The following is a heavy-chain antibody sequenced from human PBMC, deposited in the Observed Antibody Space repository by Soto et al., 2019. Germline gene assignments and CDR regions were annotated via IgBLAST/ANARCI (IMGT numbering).Heavy chain of an antibody. V-gene: IGHV3-30*18. J-gene: IGHJ3*02. D-gene: IGHD3-9*01. CDR1: GFTFSSYG. CDR2: ISYDGSNK. Sequence: GGSLRLSCAASGFTFSSYGMHWVRQAPGKGLEWVAVISYDGSNKYYADSVKGRFTISRDNSKNTLYLQMNSLRAEDTAVYYCAKPSLTIFRDHDAFDIWGQGTMVTVSS. CDR3: AKPSLTIFRDHDAFDI.